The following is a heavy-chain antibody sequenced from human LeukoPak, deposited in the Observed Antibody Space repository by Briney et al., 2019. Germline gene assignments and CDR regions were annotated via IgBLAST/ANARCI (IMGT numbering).Heavy chain of an antibody. CDR1: GFTFSDYY. Sequence: GGSLRLSCAASGFTFSDYYMSWIRQAPGKGLEWVSYISSSGSTIYYADSVKGRFTISRDNSKNTLYLQMNSLRAEDTAVYYCARDRLRYHNWFDPWGQGTLVTVSS. V-gene: IGHV3-11*04. CDR3: ARDRLRYHNWFDP. J-gene: IGHJ5*02. D-gene: IGHD5-12*01. CDR2: ISSSGSTI.